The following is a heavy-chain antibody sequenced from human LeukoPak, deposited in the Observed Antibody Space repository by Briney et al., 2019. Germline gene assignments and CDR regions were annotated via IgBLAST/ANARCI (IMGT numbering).Heavy chain of an antibody. D-gene: IGHD5-18*01. Sequence: GGSLRLSCSASGFTFSKYVMHWVRQAPDKGLEYVSGVSNNGGSTYYADSVKGRFSISGDNSKNTLYLQMSSLRAEDTAAYYCVKGEVRGYKKRGVDYWGQGTLVTVSS. CDR2: VSNNGGST. J-gene: IGHJ4*02. CDR3: VKGEVRGYKKRGVDY. V-gene: IGHV3-64D*06. CDR1: GFTFSKYV.